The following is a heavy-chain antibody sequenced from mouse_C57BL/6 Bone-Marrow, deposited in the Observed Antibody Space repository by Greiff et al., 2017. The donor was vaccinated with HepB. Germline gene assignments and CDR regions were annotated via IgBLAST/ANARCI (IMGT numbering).Heavy chain of an antibody. CDR3: ALYSNGRAAPFDV. CDR2: INPSNGGT. Sequence: QVQLQQPGTELVKPGASVKLSCKASGYTFTSYWLHWVMRRPGQGLEWIGNINPSNGGTNYNEKFKSKATLTVDKSSSTDYMQLSRLTSEDSAVYYCALYSNGRAAPFDVWGTGTTVTVAS. J-gene: IGHJ1*03. D-gene: IGHD2-5*01. V-gene: IGHV1-53*01. CDR1: GYTFTSYW.